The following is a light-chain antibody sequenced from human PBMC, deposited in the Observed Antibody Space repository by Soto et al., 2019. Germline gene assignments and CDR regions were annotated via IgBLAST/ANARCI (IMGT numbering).Light chain of an antibody. CDR2: EVT. V-gene: IGLV2-23*02. Sequence: QSALTQPASVSGSPGQSITISCTGTSTDIGSYNLVSWYQQHPGKAPKLMIYEVTKRPSGVSNRLSSSKSGNTASLTISGLQAEDEADYYCCSFAGLTTSSGFGTGPKPTVL. J-gene: IGLJ6*01. CDR1: STDIGSYNL. CDR3: CSFAGLTTSSG.